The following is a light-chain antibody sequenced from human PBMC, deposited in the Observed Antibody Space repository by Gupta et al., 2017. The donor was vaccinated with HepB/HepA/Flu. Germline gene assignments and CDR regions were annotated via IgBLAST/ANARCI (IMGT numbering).Light chain of an antibody. CDR3: GSYPMSNTPSV. V-gene: IGLV2-14*03. Sequence: SALTQPASVSGSLGRSITISCTGPSSDVGGYNYVSWSQHDPGKVPNVIIYDVNTRPPGVSNRFSGSKSGNTAPLTSPGLHAEDEPDYYCGSYPMSNTPSVFGCGTKVIV. CDR1: SSDVGGYNY. CDR2: DVN. J-gene: IGLJ1*01.